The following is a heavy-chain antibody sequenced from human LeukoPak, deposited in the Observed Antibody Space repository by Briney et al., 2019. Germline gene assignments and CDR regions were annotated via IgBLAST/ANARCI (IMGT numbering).Heavy chain of an antibody. CDR1: GGSISSYY. V-gene: IGHV4-59*01. Sequence: PSETLSLTCTVSGGSISSYYWSWIRQPPGKGLEWIGYIYYSGSTNYNPSLKSRVTISVDTSKNQFSLKLSSVTAADTAVYYCAREKTGIAVAGTWGFDYWGQGTLVTVSS. J-gene: IGHJ4*02. CDR2: IYYSGST. D-gene: IGHD6-19*01. CDR3: AREKTGIAVAGTWGFDY.